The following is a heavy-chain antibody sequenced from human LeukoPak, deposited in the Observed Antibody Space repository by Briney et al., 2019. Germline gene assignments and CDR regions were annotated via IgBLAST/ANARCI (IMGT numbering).Heavy chain of an antibody. Sequence: ASVKVSCKASGYTFTSYDINWVRQATGQGLEWMGWMNPNSGNTGYAQKFQGRVTMTRNTSISTAYMELSSLRSEDTAVYYCARDGLEMATTDDYYYYYMDVWGKGTTVTVSS. J-gene: IGHJ6*03. D-gene: IGHD5-24*01. CDR3: ARDGLEMATTDDYYYYYMDV. CDR2: MNPNSGNT. CDR1: GYTFTSYD. V-gene: IGHV1-8*01.